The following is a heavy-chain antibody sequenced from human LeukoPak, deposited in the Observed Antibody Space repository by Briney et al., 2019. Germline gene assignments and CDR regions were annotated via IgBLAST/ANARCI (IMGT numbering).Heavy chain of an antibody. D-gene: IGHD3-10*01. V-gene: IGHV3-49*04. J-gene: IGHJ4*02. CDR2: IRSKGYGGTT. Sequence: GRSLRLSRSDSGFTLGDQAMSWVRQAPGKGLEWVGFIRSKGYGGTTEYAASVEGRFSLSRDDSKSFVYLQMSSLKTEDTAVYYCTRVRSGNDFDYWGQGALVTVSS. CDR3: TRVRSGNDFDY. CDR1: GFTLGDQA.